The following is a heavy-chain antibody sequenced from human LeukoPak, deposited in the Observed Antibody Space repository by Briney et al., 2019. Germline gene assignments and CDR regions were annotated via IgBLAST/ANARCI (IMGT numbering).Heavy chain of an antibody. CDR3: ARWSSTSYRDHYYYYYGMDV. Sequence: ASVKVSCKASGYTFTSYGISWGRQATGQGLEWMGWMNPNSGNTGYAQKFQGRVTMTRNTSISTAYMELSSLRSEDTAVYYCARWSSTSYRDHYYYYYGMDVWGQGTTVTVSS. J-gene: IGHJ6*02. D-gene: IGHD2-2*01. CDR2: MNPNSGNT. V-gene: IGHV1-8*01. CDR1: GYTFTSYG.